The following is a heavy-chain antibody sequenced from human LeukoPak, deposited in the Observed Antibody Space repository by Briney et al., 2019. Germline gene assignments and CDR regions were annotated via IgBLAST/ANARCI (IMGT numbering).Heavy chain of an antibody. J-gene: IGHJ6*03. V-gene: IGHV1-18*01. Sequence: ASVKVSCKASGYTFTSYGISWVRQAPGQGLEWMGWISAYNGNTNYAQKLQGRVTMTTDTSTSTAYMELRSLRSDDTAVYYCARGGGRYCSSTSCFAMDVWGTGTTVTVSS. D-gene: IGHD2-2*01. CDR3: ARGGGRYCSSTSCFAMDV. CDR2: ISAYNGNT. CDR1: GYTFTSYG.